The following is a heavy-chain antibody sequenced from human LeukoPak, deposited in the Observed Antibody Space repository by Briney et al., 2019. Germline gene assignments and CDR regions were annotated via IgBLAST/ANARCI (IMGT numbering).Heavy chain of an antibody. CDR3: AKDGHYDILTGYQNWFDP. V-gene: IGHV3-9*01. CDR1: GFTFDDYA. J-gene: IGHJ5*02. Sequence: GRSLRLSCAASGFTFDDYAMHWVRQAPGKDLEWVSGLNWYSGSIGYADSVKGRFTISRDDAKNSLYLQMNSLRAEETALYYCAKDGHYDILTGYQNWFDPWGQGTLVTVSS. CDR2: LNWYSGSI. D-gene: IGHD3-9*01.